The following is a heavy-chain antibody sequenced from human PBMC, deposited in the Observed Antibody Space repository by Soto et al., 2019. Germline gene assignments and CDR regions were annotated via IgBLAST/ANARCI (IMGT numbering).Heavy chain of an antibody. V-gene: IGHV1-69*02. CDR2: IIPILGIA. Sequence: QVQLVQSGAEVKKPGSSVKVSCKASGGTFSRYTISWVRQAPGQELEWMGRIIPILGIANYAQKFQGRVTITADESTSTAYMELSSLRSEDTAVYYCARDATSVTTGFYYYMDVWGKGTTVTVSS. J-gene: IGHJ6*03. CDR1: GGTFSRYT. D-gene: IGHD4-17*01. CDR3: ARDATSVTTGFYYYMDV.